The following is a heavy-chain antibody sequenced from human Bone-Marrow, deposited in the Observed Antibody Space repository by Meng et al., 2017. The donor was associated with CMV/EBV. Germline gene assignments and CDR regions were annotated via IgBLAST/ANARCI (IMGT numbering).Heavy chain of an antibody. J-gene: IGHJ4*02. D-gene: IGHD6-19*01. V-gene: IGHV3-30*02. CDR2: IHFDGSDK. CDR3: AKSGYSSGWYLSRIDS. Sequence: GESLKISCAASGFTFSSYAMSWVRQAPGKGLEWVAFIHFDGSDKTYADSVKGRFTISRDNSKNTLSLQMNSLRTEDRAVYYCAKSGYSSGWYLSRIDSWGQGTLVTVSS. CDR1: GFTFSSYA.